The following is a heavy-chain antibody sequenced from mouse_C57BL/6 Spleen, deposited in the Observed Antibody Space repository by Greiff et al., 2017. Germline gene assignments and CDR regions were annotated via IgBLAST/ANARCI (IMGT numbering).Heavy chain of an antibody. CDR2: INPNNGGT. Sequence: EVKLQQSGPELVKPGASVKISCKASGYTFTDYYMNWVKQSHGKSLEWIGDINPNNGGTSYNQKFKGKATLTVDKSSSTAYMELRSLTSEDSAVYYCARLRIVANYFDYWGQGTTLTVSS. V-gene: IGHV1-26*01. CDR3: ARLRIVANYFDY. CDR1: GYTFTDYY. J-gene: IGHJ2*01. D-gene: IGHD1-1*01.